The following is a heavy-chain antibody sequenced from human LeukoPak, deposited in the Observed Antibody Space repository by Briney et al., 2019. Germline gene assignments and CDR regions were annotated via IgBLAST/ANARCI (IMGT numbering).Heavy chain of an antibody. J-gene: IGHJ4*02. D-gene: IGHD3-10*01. CDR3: AKMVRGVITYFDY. Sequence: GGSLRLSCADSELTFRDSWMHWVRQAPGKGLVWVSHISADGTTTTYADSVKGRFTISRDNSKNTLYLQMNSLRAEDTAVYYCAKMVRGVITYFDYWGQGTLVTVSS. CDR1: ELTFRDSW. V-gene: IGHV3-74*01. CDR2: ISADGTTT.